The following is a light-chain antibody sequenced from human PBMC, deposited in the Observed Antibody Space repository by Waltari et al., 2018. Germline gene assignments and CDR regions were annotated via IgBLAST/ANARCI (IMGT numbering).Light chain of an antibody. J-gene: IGLJ2*01. CDR2: RND. CDR1: SSNIGSNV. V-gene: IGLV1-47*01. Sequence: QSVLTQPPSASGTPGQRVTISCSGSSSNIGSNVVNWYKQVPGTTPKLLIYRNDQRPSGVPDRFSGSKSGTSASLAISGLRSEDEADYYCAAWDDKLGGRWEFGGGTKLTVL. CDR3: AAWDDKLGGRWE.